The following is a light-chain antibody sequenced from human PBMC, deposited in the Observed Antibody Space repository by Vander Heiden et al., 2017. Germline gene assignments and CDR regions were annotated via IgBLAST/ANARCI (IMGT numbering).Light chain of an antibody. CDR3: MQALKTPHT. J-gene: IGKJ5*01. V-gene: IGKV2-28*01. CDR2: LAS. CDR1: QSLVFGNGYNF. Sequence: DIVMTQSPVSLPVTPGEPASISCRSSQSLVFGNGYNFVDWYLQKAGQSPQLPIYLASNRASGVPDRFSGSGSGTFFTLEIRRVEADDVGVYYCMQALKTPHTFGQGTRLEIK.